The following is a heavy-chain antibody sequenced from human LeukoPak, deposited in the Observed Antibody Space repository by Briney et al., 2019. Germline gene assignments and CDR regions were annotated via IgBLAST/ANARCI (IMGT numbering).Heavy chain of an antibody. D-gene: IGHD3-9*01. CDR1: GLPFSRYG. CDR3: AREGRITIFSRMDV. CDR2: IRSDGRNK. J-gene: IGHJ6*02. V-gene: IGHV3-33*01. Sequence: GGSLRLSCAVSGLPFSRYGMHGVRQAPGKGLEWVAVIRSDGRNKYYGDSVKGRFIISRDNSKNTLYLKMNSMRAEDTAVYYCAREGRITIFSRMDVWGQGTTVTVSS.